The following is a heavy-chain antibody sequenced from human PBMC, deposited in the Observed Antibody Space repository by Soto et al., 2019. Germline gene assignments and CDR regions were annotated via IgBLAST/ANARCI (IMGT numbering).Heavy chain of an antibody. CDR3: GRFGIGGCRGGRCFTSYHYYGMDV. CDR1: GYSFSDYW. D-gene: IGHD2-15*01. V-gene: IGHV5-51*01. J-gene: IGHJ6*02. CDR2: IFPGDSDI. Sequence: GESLKISCKVSGYSFSDYWIGWVRQMPGKGLEWMGIIFPGDSDIKYSPSFQGQVIISADKSISTAHLQWSSLEASDTGTHYCGRFGIGGCRGGRCFTSYHYYGMDVWGQGTTVTVSS.